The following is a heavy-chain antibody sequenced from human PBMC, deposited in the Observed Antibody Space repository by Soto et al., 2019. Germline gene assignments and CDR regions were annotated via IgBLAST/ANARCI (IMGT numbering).Heavy chain of an antibody. V-gene: IGHV4-34*01. Sequence: NPSETLSLTCAVYGGSFSGYYWSWIRQPPGKGLEWIGEINHSGSTNYNPSLKSRVTISVDTSKNQFSLKLSSVTAADTAVYYCARGRGYSYGYRTRAYFDYWGQGTLVTVSS. CDR1: GGSFSGYY. CDR2: INHSGST. CDR3: ARGRGYSYGYRTRAYFDY. J-gene: IGHJ4*02. D-gene: IGHD5-18*01.